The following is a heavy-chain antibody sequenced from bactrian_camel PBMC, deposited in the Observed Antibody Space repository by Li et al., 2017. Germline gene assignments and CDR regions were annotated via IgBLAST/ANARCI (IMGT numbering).Heavy chain of an antibody. CDR3: AAGSFCGGNCPNCA. Sequence: DVQLVESGGGSAQAGGSLRLSCATSESAYCTAWFRQAPGKGREGVASIYTGTDRTYYADSVKGRFTISKDNAKNTVYLQMDSLKPEDTAMYYCAAGSFCGGNCPNCAWGQGTQVTVS. V-gene: IGHV3S40*01. CDR1: ESAYC. CDR2: IYTGTDRT. D-gene: IGHD2*01. J-gene: IGHJ6*01.